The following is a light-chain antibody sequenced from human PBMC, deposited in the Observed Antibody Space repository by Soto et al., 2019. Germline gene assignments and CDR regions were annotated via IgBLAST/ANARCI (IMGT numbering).Light chain of an antibody. CDR1: TGDVTNGRW. CDR2: DTS. V-gene: IGLV7-46*01. Sequence: QTVVTEEPSLTVSPGGTVTLTCGSSTGDVTNGRWPYWFQQRPGQVPRTLIHDTSNKHSWTPARFSGSLLGGKAALTLSGAQPEDEAAYYCLLFYDGVAVFGGGTQLTVL. CDR3: LLFYDGVAV. J-gene: IGLJ7*01.